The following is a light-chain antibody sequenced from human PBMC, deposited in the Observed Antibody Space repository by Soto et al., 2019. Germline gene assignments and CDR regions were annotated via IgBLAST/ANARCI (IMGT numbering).Light chain of an antibody. CDR2: EVI. CDR3: SSYTTSSTWV. J-gene: IGLJ3*02. CDR1: SSDVGGYHY. Sequence: QSALTQPASVSGSPGQSITISCTGTSSDVGGYHYVSWYQQHPGKAPKLMIYEVINRPSGVSTRFSGSKSGNTASLTISGLQAEDEADYYCSSYTTSSTWVFGGGTKLT. V-gene: IGLV2-14*01.